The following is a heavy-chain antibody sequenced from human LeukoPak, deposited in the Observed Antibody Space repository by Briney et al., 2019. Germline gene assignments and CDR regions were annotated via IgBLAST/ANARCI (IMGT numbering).Heavy chain of an antibody. J-gene: IGHJ2*01. CDR2: THYSGNA. V-gene: IGHV4-31*03. Sequence: SETLSLTCTVSGGSISSGDHYWSWIRQHPGKGLEWIGYTHYSGNAYYNPSLKSRVTISADTSKSQFSLKLSSVTAADTAVYYCARAILTPSGFVWHFDLWGRGTLVTVSS. CDR1: GGSISSGDHY. CDR3: ARAILTPSGFVWHFDL. D-gene: IGHD3-3*01.